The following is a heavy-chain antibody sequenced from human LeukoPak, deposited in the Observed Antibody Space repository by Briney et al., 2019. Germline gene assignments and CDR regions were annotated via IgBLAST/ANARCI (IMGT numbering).Heavy chain of an antibody. CDR2: IIPIFGTA. V-gene: IGHV1-69*13. CDR3: AREPDNYYDSSGLDY. D-gene: IGHD3-22*01. Sequence: GTSVKVSCTASGGTFSSYAISWVRQAPGQGREWMGGIIPIFGTANYAQKFQGRVTITADESTSTAYMELSRLRSEDTAVYYCAREPDNYYDSSGLDYWGQGTLVTVSS. J-gene: IGHJ4*02. CDR1: GGTFSSYA.